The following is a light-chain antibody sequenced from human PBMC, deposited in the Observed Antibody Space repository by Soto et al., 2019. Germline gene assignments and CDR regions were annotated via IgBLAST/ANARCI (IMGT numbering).Light chain of an antibody. CDR1: QSISSL. Sequence: EIVLSQSPATLSVSAGERATLSCRASQSISSLLAWYQQKRGQAPRLLIYGASTRATGIPARFSGSGSGTDFTLTISSLQSEDFAVYYCQQYYDWPITFGQGTRLEIK. CDR3: QQYYDWPIT. V-gene: IGKV3-15*01. CDR2: GAS. J-gene: IGKJ5*01.